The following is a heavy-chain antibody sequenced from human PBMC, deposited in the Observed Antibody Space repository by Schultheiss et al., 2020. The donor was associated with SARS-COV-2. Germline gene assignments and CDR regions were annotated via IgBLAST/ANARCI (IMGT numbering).Heavy chain of an antibody. Sequence: SETLSLTCAVSGGSISSSNWWSWVRQPPGKGLEWIGEIYHSGSTYYNPSLKSRITMSVDTSKNQFYLKLSSVTAADTAVYYCARKNIADLPYYHYYMDVWGKGTTVTVSS. D-gene: IGHD6-13*01. V-gene: IGHV4-4*02. CDR2: IYHSGST. CDR3: ARKNIADLPYYHYYMDV. J-gene: IGHJ6*03. CDR1: GGSISSSNW.